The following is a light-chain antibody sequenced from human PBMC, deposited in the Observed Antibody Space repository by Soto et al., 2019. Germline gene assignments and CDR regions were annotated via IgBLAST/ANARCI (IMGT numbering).Light chain of an antibody. V-gene: IGKV1-27*01. CDR3: QKYNGALT. Sequence: DIQMTQSPSSLSASVGDRVTITCRASQGISNYLAWYQQKPGKVPKLLIYAASTLPAGVPSRFSGSGSGTDFTLTISSLQPEDVAMYYCQKYNGALTFGQGTRLEMK. CDR1: QGISNY. J-gene: IGKJ5*01. CDR2: AAS.